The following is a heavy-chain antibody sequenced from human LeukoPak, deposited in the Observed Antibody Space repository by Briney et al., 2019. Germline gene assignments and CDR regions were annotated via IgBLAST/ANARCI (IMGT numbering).Heavy chain of an antibody. CDR1: GFTFSSYS. Sequence: KPGGSLRLSCAASGFTFSSYSMNWVRQAPGKGLEWVSSISSSSSYIYYADSVKGRFTISRDNAKNSLYLQMNSLRAEDTALYYCAKDGPAYGDLYYFDYWGQGTLVTVSS. J-gene: IGHJ4*02. CDR3: AKDGPAYGDLYYFDY. V-gene: IGHV3-21*04. D-gene: IGHD4-17*01. CDR2: ISSSSSYI.